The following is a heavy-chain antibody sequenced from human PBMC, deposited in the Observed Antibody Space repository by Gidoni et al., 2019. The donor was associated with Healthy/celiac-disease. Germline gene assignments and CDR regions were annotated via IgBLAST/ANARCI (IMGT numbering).Heavy chain of an antibody. CDR3: AKSWGEQWLVPPEHFDY. CDR2: ISYDGSNK. CDR1: GFTFRSYG. Sequence: QVQLVESGGGVVQPGRSLRLSCAASGFTFRSYGMHWVRQAPGKGLEWVAVISYDGSNKYYADSVKGRFTISRDNSKNTLYLQMNSLRAEDTAVYYCAKSWGEQWLVPPEHFDYWGQGTLVTVSS. V-gene: IGHV3-30*18. D-gene: IGHD6-19*01. J-gene: IGHJ4*02.